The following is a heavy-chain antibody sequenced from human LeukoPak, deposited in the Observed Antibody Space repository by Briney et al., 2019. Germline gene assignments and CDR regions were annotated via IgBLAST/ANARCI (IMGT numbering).Heavy chain of an antibody. CDR3: ATKIRDYASGGYYFDS. V-gene: IGHV1-69*05. D-gene: IGHD3-10*01. Sequence: SVKVSCKASGGTLNNYAINWVRQVPGQGLEWVGGIILVFGSANYAQRFQGRVTISTDESRTTFYMEVNRLTSEDTAIYYCATKIRDYASGGYYFDSWGQGTPVSVSS. CDR1: GGTLNNYA. J-gene: IGHJ4*02. CDR2: IILVFGSA.